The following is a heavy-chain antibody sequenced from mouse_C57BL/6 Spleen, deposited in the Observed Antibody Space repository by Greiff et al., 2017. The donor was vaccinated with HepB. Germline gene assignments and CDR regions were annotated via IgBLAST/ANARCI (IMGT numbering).Heavy chain of an antibody. CDR3: ARDLGDYGFAY. J-gene: IGHJ3*01. CDR2: INYDGSST. CDR1: GFTFSDYY. D-gene: IGHD2-4*01. V-gene: IGHV5-16*01. Sequence: EVKLVESEGGLVQPGSSMKLSCTASGFTFSDYYMAWVRQVPEKGLEWVANINYDGSSTYYLDSLKSRFIISRDNAKNILYLQMSSLKSEDTATYYCARDLGDYGFAYWGQGTLVTVSA.